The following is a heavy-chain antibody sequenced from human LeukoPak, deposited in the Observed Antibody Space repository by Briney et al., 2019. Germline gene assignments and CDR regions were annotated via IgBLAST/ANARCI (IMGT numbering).Heavy chain of an antibody. J-gene: IGHJ5*02. CDR2: IIPIFGTA. CDR3: AKVAVAGQGGWFGP. V-gene: IGHV1-69*13. D-gene: IGHD6-19*01. CDR1: GGTFSSYT. Sequence: SVKVSCKASGGTFSSYTISWVRQAPGQGLEWMGGIIPIFGTANYAQKFQGRVTITADESTSTAYMELSSLRSGDTAVYYCAKVAVAGQGGWFGPWGQGTLVTVSS.